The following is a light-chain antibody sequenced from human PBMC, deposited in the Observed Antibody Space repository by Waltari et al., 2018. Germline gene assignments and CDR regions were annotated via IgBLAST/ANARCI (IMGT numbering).Light chain of an antibody. CDR1: YSNIGRNA. CDR3: ATWDDSLNAWV. J-gene: IGLJ3*02. V-gene: IGLV1-44*01. Sequence: QSVLTQPPSASGTPGQRVTISCSGSYSNIGRNAVNWYQQLPEAAPKLLIYINNQRPSGFPDRCSGSKSGTSASLAISGLQSEDEAVYHCATWDDSLNAWVFGGGTKVTVL. CDR2: INN.